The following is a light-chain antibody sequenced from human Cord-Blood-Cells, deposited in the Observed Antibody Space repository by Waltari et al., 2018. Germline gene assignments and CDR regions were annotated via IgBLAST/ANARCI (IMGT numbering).Light chain of an antibody. V-gene: IGKV3-11*01. J-gene: IGKJ1*01. CDR2: DAS. CDR3: QQRSNWPWT. Sequence: EIVLTQSPATLSLSPGERATLSCRASQSVSSYLAWYQQKPGKAPRPLIYDASNRATGIPARFSGSGSGTDFTLTISSLEPEDFAVYYCQQRSNWPWTFGQGTKVEIK. CDR1: QSVSSY.